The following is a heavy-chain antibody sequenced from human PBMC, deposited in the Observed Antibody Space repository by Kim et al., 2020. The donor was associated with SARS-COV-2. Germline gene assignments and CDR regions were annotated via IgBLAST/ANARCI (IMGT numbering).Heavy chain of an antibody. Sequence: SETLSLTCTVSGGSVSSGSYYWSWIRQPPGKGLEWIGYIYYSGSTNYNPSLKSRVTISVDTSKNQFSLKLSSVTAADTAVYYCARDPSYYYDSSGYDAF. CDR3: ARDPSYYYDSSGYDAF. J-gene: IGHJ3*01. V-gene: IGHV4-61*01. CDR2: IYYSGST. CDR1: GGSVSSGSYY. D-gene: IGHD3-22*01.